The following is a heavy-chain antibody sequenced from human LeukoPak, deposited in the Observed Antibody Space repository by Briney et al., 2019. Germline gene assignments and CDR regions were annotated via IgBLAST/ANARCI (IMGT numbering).Heavy chain of an antibody. J-gene: IGHJ6*03. CDR2: IYYSGST. V-gene: IGHV4-59*11. D-gene: IGHD3-3*01. CDR3: ARERERITIFGVVIRPTHYMDV. Sequence: SETLSLTCTVSGGSISSHYWSWIRQPPGKGLEWIGYIYYSGSTNYNPSLKSRVTISVDTSKNQFSLKLSSVTAADTAVYYCARERERITIFGVVIRPTHYMDVWGKGTTVTVPS. CDR1: GGSISSHY.